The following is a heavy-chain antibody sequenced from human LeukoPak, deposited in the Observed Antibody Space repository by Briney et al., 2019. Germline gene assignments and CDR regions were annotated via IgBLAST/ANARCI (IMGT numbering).Heavy chain of an antibody. Sequence: PGGSLRLSCAASGFTFSSYSMNWVRQAPGKGLEWVSSISSSSSYIYYADSVKGRFTTSRDNAKNSLYLQMNSLRAEDTAVYYCARVTAYYYDSSGYFDQWGQGTLVTVSS. CDR3: ARVTAYYYDSSGYFDQ. V-gene: IGHV3-21*01. D-gene: IGHD3-22*01. J-gene: IGHJ4*02. CDR2: ISSSSSYI. CDR1: GFTFSSYS.